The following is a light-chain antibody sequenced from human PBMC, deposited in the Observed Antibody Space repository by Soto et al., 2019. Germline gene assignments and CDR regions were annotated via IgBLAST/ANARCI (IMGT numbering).Light chain of an antibody. J-gene: IGKJ4*01. CDR3: QQINSFPVT. CDR2: DAS. V-gene: IGKV1-9*01. Sequence: DIQVTQSPPTLSASVGDRVTITCRASQAISTWMAWYQQRPGKAPKLLIYDASTLQSGVPSRFSGSGSGTEFTLTISSLQPEDFATYYCQQINSFPVTFGGGTKVDI. CDR1: QAISTW.